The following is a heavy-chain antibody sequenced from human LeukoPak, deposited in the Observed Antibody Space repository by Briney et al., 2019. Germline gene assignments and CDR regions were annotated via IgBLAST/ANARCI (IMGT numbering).Heavy chain of an antibody. CDR1: GYTFTRFG. Sequence: ASVKVSCKTSGYTFTRFGISWVRQAPGQGLEWMGWISAYNGNTSYAQKLQGRVTMTTDTSTSTAYMELRSLRSDDTAVYYCVKTKNFYGSGSYYTLGAWYYYYIDVWGKGTTVTVSS. CDR2: ISAYNGNT. D-gene: IGHD3-10*01. J-gene: IGHJ6*03. V-gene: IGHV1-18*01. CDR3: VKTKNFYGSGSYYTLGAWYYYYIDV.